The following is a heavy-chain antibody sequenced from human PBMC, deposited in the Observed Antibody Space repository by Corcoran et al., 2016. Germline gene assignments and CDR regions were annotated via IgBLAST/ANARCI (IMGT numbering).Heavy chain of an antibody. J-gene: IGHJ3*02. Sequence: QVQLVESGGGVVQPGRSLRLSCAASGFTFSIYGMHWVRQAPGKGLEWVAVMSHDGSSKNYADSVKGRFTISRDNAKNTLYLQMNSLSAEDTAVYYCAKGRRWLMTLDAFDIWGQGTMVTVSS. V-gene: IGHV3-30*18. CDR2: MSHDGSSK. CDR3: AKGRRWLMTLDAFDI. D-gene: IGHD5-12*01. CDR1: GFTFSIYG.